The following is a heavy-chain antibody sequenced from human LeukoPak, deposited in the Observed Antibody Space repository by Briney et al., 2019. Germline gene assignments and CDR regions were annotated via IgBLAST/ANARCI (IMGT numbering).Heavy chain of an antibody. CDR3: ARVYYDFWSGYYGDMTSGWFDP. J-gene: IGHJ5*02. D-gene: IGHD3-3*01. Sequence: PGGSLRLSCAASGFTFSSYEMNWVRQAPGKGLEWVSYISSSGGTIYYADSVKGRFTISRDNAKNSLYLQMNSLRAEDTAVYYCARVYYDFWSGYYGDMTSGWFDPWGQGTLVTVSS. CDR2: ISSSGGTI. CDR1: GFTFSSYE. V-gene: IGHV3-48*03.